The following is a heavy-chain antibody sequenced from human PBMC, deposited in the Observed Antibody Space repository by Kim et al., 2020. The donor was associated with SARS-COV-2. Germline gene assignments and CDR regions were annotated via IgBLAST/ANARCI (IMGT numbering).Heavy chain of an antibody. CDR3: ARGLLSSGWDG. Sequence: ASVKVSCKASGYTLTSHCVHWVRQAPGQGLEWMGTINPSGGGTSSAQKFQDRLTMTTDTSTSTVYMELRSLKSEDAAIYYCARGLLSSGWDGWGQGTTVTVTS. V-gene: IGHV1-46*01. CDR1: GYTLTSHC. CDR2: INPSGGGT. J-gene: IGHJ6*02. D-gene: IGHD6-19*01.